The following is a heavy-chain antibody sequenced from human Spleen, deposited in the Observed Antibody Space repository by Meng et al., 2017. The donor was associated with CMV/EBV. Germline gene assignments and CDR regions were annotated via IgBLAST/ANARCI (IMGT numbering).Heavy chain of an antibody. J-gene: IGHJ6*02. CDR3: ARGGEHYYDSSGYYGGYYYYGMDV. V-gene: IGHV4-39*06. CDR1: GDSITSTSYF. Sequence: SETLSLTCTVSGDSITSTSYFWDWVRQPPGKGLEWIGSISYGGRTYYNSSLKSRVTISVDTSKNQFTLKLRSVTAADTAVYYCARGGEHYYDSSGYYGGYYYYGMDVWGQGTTVTVSS. D-gene: IGHD3-22*01. CDR2: ISYGGRT.